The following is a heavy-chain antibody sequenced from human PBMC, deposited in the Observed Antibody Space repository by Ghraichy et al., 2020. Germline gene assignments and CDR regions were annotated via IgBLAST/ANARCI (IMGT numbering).Heavy chain of an antibody. CDR2: ISGSGGST. CDR1: GFTFSSYA. Sequence: LSLTCAASGFTFSSYAMSWVRQAPGKGLEWVSAISGSGGSTYYADSVKGRFTISRDNSKNTLYLQMNSLRAEDTAVYYCAKDFAKPYDSSGYYYSDDFDYWGQGTLVTASS. D-gene: IGHD3-22*01. V-gene: IGHV3-23*01. CDR3: AKDFAKPYDSSGYYYSDDFDY. J-gene: IGHJ4*02.